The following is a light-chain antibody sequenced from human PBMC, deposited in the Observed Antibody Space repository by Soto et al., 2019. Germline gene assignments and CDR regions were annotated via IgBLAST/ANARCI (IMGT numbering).Light chain of an antibody. J-gene: IGKJ1*01. CDR1: QSVSSSY. V-gene: IGKV3-20*01. CDR3: QKYNSAPRT. Sequence: NVLTQSPGALSLSQGERATLSCRASQSVSSSYLAWYQQKPGQAPRLLIYGASSRATGIPDRFSGSGSGTDFTLTISSLQPEDVATYCCQKYNSAPRTFGQGTKVDIK. CDR2: GAS.